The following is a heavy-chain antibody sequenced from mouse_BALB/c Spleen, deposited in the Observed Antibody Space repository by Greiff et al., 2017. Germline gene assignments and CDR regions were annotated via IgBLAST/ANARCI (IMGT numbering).Heavy chain of an antibody. J-gene: IGHJ3*01. Sequence: EVQLVESGGGLVQPGGSLRLSCATSGFTFTDYYMSWVRQPPGKALEWLGFIRNKANGYTTEYSASVKGRFTISRDNSQSILYLQMNTLRAEDSATYYCARDILRFAYWGQGTLVTVSA. CDR2: IRNKANGYTT. CDR3: ARDILRFAY. D-gene: IGHD1-1*01. V-gene: IGHV7-3*02. CDR1: GFTFTDYY.